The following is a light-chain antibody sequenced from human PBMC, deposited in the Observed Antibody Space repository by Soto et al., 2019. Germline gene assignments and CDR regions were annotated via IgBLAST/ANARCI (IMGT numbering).Light chain of an antibody. CDR1: RSDVGNYKY. Sequence: QSALTQPASVSGSPGQSITISCTGTRSDVGNYKYVSWYQQHLGKAPKLMIYEVSNRPSGVSNRFSGSKSGSTASLTISGLQAEDEADYYCSSYTTSVTYVFGTGTKLTVL. J-gene: IGLJ1*01. CDR2: EVS. CDR3: SSYTTSVTYV. V-gene: IGLV2-14*01.